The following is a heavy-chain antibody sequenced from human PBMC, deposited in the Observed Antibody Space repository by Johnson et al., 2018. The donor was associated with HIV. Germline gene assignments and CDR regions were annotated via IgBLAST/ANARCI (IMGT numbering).Heavy chain of an antibody. CDR1: GLTFSGSW. V-gene: IGHV3-74*02. CDR3: ARIRTVEVQSRGIDDAFDI. D-gene: IGHD4-11*01. Sequence: VQLVESGGGLVQPGGSLRLSCAASGLTFSGSWVHWVRQAPGKGLVWVSRINGDGSSTIYADSVKGQFTISRDNSKNTLYLQMKSLRAEDTAGYYCARIRTVEVQSRGIDDAFDIWGQGTMVTVSS. J-gene: IGHJ3*02. CDR2: INGDGSST.